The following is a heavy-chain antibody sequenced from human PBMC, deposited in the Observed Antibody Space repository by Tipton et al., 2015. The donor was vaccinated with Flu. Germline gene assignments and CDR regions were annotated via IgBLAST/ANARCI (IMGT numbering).Heavy chain of an antibody. CDR1: GGSISSYY. CDR2: LYDSGST. V-gene: IGHV4-59*01. J-gene: IGHJ5*02. D-gene: IGHD4-23*01. CDR3: ARSQREYGGTTGWFDP. Sequence: TLSLTCTVSGGSISSYYWSWIRLPPGKELEWIGYLYDSGSTNYNPSLKSRVTMSVDTSKNQFSLKLSSVTAADTAMYYCARSQREYGGTTGWFDPWGQGTLVTVSS.